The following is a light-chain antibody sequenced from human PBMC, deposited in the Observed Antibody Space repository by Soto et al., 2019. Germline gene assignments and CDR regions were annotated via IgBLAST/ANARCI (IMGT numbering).Light chain of an antibody. J-gene: IGKJ3*01. CDR1: HDISTY. CDR3: HQYDTDSYD. Sequence: TQSLSALYATVRDRVPITCRASHDISTYLHWYQQKLGKAPKLLIYDASNLETGVPSRFSGSGSGTEFTFTITSLQPDDIATYYCHQYDTDSYDFGPGTKVDIK. CDR2: DAS. V-gene: IGKV1-33*01.